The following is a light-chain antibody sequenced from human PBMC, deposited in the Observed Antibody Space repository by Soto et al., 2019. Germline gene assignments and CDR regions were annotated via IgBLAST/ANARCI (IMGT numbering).Light chain of an antibody. J-gene: IGKJ5*01. CDR1: QSVSSNY. CDR3: QQYDSSLIT. CDR2: GAS. Sequence: EIVLTQSPGTLSLSPGERATLSCRASQSVSSNYLAWYQQKPGQAPRLLFYGASSRATGIPDRFSGSGSGTDFSLTISRLEPEDFAVYTCQQYDSSLITFGQGTRLEIK. V-gene: IGKV3-20*01.